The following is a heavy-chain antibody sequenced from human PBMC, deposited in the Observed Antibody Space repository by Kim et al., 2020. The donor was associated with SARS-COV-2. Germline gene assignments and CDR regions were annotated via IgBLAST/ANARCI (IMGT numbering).Heavy chain of an antibody. Sequence: GGSLRLSCAASGFTFSSYALSWVRQAPGKGLEWVSVITSASKPYYADSVKGRFTISRDNSKNTVYLQMNSLRVEDTAVYYCARGRPLDYWGQGTLVTVSS. CDR1: GFTFSSYA. CDR3: ARGRPLDY. J-gene: IGHJ4*02. CDR2: ITSASKP. V-gene: IGHV3-23*01.